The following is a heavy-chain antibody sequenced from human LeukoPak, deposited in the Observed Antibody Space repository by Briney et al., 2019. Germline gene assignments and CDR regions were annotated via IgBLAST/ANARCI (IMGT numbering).Heavy chain of an antibody. CDR3: ARDRLGSGGYYNGDWFDP. CDR1: GGTFSSYA. V-gene: IGHV1-69*01. Sequence: SVKVSCKASGGTFSSYAISWVRQAPGQGLEWMGGIIPIFGTANYAQKFQGRVTITADESTSTAYMELSSLRSEDTAVYYCARDRLGSGGYYNGDWFDPWGQGTLVTVSS. D-gene: IGHD3-10*01. CDR2: IIPIFGTA. J-gene: IGHJ5*02.